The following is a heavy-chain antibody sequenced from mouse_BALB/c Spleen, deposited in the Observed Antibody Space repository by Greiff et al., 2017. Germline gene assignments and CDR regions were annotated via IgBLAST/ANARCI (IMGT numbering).Heavy chain of an antibody. Sequence: VQLMESGPGLVAPSQSLSISCTVSGFSLTSYGVHWVRQPPGKGLEWLGVIWAGGSTNYNSALMSRLSISKDNSKSQVFLKMNRLQTDDTAMYYCAREGTGTALAYWGQGTLVTVSA. CDR2: IWAGGST. D-gene: IGHD3-3*01. J-gene: IGHJ3*01. CDR3: AREGTGTALAY. CDR1: GFSLTSYG. V-gene: IGHV2-9*02.